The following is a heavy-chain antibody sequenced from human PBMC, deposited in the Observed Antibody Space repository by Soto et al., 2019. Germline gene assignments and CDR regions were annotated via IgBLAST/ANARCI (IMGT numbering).Heavy chain of an antibody. V-gene: IGHV3-21*01. CDR2: ISRTRDYI. J-gene: IGHJ4*01. CDR3: VRRFTVGGSTLGN. D-gene: IGHD1-26*01. Sequence: GGSLRLSCAASGFTFTAYTMYWVRQAPGKGLEWVASISRTRDYIYYADSVKGRFTIFRDNANNSLFLQMDSLRAEDTAVYYLVRRFTVGGSTLGNWGQGALVTVSS. CDR1: GFTFTAYT.